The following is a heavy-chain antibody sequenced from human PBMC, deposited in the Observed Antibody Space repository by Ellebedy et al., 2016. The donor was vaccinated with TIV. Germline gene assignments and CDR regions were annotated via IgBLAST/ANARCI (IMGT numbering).Heavy chain of an antibody. D-gene: IGHD6-19*01. CDR3: AGGTGWIFDL. V-gene: IGHV3-7*01. Sequence: GESLKISCAASGITFSQYWMNWVRQAPGKGLEWLANINQDGTVPDYLDSLKGRFNISRDNAKNLLFLQMHSLRDDDTARYYCAGGTGWIFDLWGRGTLVTVSS. CDR2: INQDGTVP. J-gene: IGHJ2*01. CDR1: GITFSQYW.